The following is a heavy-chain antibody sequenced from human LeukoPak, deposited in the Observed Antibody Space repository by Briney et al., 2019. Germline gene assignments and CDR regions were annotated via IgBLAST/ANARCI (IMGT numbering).Heavy chain of an antibody. Sequence: GGSLRLSCAASIFIFEHHAMHWVRQAPGKGLQWVSGITYSGWNIGYSDSVSGRFYISRDNAKTSLFLQMNSLSSEDTALYYCAKDFGSGKRKSYYYMDVWGKGTTVTVSS. J-gene: IGHJ6*03. CDR2: ITYSGWNI. CDR1: IFIFEHHA. D-gene: IGHD3-10*01. CDR3: AKDFGSGKRKSYYYMDV. V-gene: IGHV3-9*01.